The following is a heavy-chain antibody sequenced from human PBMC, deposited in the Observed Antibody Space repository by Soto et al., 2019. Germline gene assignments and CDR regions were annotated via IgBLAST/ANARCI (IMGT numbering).Heavy chain of an antibody. V-gene: IGHV3-33*01. D-gene: IGHD2-15*01. CDR3: ARDQYCSGGSCYSYYYYYYGMDV. CDR1: GFTFSSYG. J-gene: IGHJ6*02. CDR2: LWYDGSNK. Sequence: GGSLRLSCAASGFTFSSYGMHWVRQAPGQGLEWVAVLWYDGSNKYYADSVKGRFTISRDNSKNTLYLQMNSLRAEDTAVYYCARDQYCSGGSCYSYYYYYYGMDVWGQGTTVTVCS.